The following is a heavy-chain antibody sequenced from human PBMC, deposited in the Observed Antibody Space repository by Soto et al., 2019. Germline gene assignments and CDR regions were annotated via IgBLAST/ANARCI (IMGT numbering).Heavy chain of an antibody. Sequence: QVQLVESGGGVVQPGRSLRLSCAASGFTFSSYGMHGVRQAPGKGLEWVAVISYDGSNKYYADSVKGRFTISRDNSKNTLYLQMNSLRAEDTAVYYCAKDLVGATPYYYYYSGMDVWGQGTTVTVSS. D-gene: IGHD1-26*01. CDR1: GFTFSSYG. CDR3: AKDLVGATPYYYYYSGMDV. CDR2: ISYDGSNK. V-gene: IGHV3-30*18. J-gene: IGHJ6*02.